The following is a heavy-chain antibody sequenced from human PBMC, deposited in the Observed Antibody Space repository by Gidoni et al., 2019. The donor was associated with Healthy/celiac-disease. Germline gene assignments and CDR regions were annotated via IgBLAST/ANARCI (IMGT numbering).Heavy chain of an antibody. Sequence: EVQLVASGGGLVQPGGSLRLSCAASGFTFSSYWLSWVRQAPGKGLEWVANIKQDGSEKDYVDAVKGRFTISRDNAKNSLYLQMNSLRAEDTAVYYCAREGGGLRFLAYYYYGMDVWGQGTTVTVSS. CDR3: AREGGGLRFLAYYYYGMDV. V-gene: IGHV3-7*01. CDR2: IKQDGSEK. CDR1: GFTFSSYW. D-gene: IGHD3-3*01. J-gene: IGHJ6*02.